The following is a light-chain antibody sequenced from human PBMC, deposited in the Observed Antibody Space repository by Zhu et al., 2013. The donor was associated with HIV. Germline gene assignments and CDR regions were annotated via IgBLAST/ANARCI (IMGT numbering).Light chain of an antibody. Sequence: AIQLTQSPSSLSASVGDRVTITCRASQGISSALAWYQQKPGKAPKLLIYDASTLESGVPSRFSGSGSGTDFTLTISSLQPEDLAVYYCHQYGSSPQTFGQGTKV. J-gene: IGKJ1*01. CDR3: HQYGSSPQT. V-gene: IGKV1-13*02. CDR1: QGISSA. CDR2: DAS.